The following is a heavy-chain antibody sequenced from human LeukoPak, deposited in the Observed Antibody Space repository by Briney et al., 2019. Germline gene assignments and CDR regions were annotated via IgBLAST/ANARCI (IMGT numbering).Heavy chain of an antibody. J-gene: IGHJ4*02. CDR3: AKLQLVGYSSSWFDY. D-gene: IGHD6-13*01. V-gene: IGHV3-74*01. Sequence: GGSLRLSCTASGFTFSSYWMHWVRQAPGKGLVWVSRINSDGGSTGYADSVKGRFTISRDNSKNTLYLQMNSLRAEDTAVYYCAKLQLVGYSSSWFDYWGQGTLVTVSS. CDR2: INSDGGST. CDR1: GFTFSSYW.